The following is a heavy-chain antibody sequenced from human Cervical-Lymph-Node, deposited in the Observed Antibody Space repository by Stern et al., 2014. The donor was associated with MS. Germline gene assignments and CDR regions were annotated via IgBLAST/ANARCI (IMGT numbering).Heavy chain of an antibody. D-gene: IGHD3-16*01. Sequence: QVQLVQSGSELREPGASLKVSCKASGYTFTASPMNWVRQAPGQGLEWMGWINTNNGNPTYALGFTGRFVFSLDTSVSTAYLQISSLKAEDTAVYYCATISGRLGGTFDYWGQGTLLTVSS. CDR2: INTNNGNP. V-gene: IGHV7-4-1*02. CDR3: ATISGRLGGTFDY. CDR1: GYTFTASP. J-gene: IGHJ4*02.